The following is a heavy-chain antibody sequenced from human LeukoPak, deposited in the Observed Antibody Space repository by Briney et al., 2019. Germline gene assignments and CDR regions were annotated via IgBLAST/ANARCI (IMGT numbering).Heavy chain of an antibody. V-gene: IGHV3-33*01. D-gene: IGHD2-2*01. J-gene: IGHJ6*03. Sequence: GGSLRLSCAASGFTFSSYGMHWVRQAPGKGLEWVAVIWYDGSNKYYADSVKGRFTISRDNSKNTLYLQMNSLRAEDTAVYYCERLPSWPAASEWGYYYYYMDVWGKGTTVTVSS. CDR1: GFTFSSYG. CDR3: ERLPSWPAASEWGYYYYYMDV. CDR2: IWYDGSNK.